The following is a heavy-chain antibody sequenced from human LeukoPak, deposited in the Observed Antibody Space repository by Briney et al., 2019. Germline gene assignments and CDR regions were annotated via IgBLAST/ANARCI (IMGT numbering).Heavy chain of an antibody. CDR3: ARGVVAVAGYFDY. CDR1: GGSFSGYY. D-gene: IGHD6-19*01. CDR2: INHSGST. J-gene: IGHJ4*02. Sequence: SETLSLTCAVYGGSFSGYYWSWIRQPPGKGLEWIGEINHSGSTNYNPSLKSRVTISVDTSKNQFSLKLSSVTAADTAVYYCARGVVAVAGYFDYWGQGTLVTVSS. V-gene: IGHV4-34*01.